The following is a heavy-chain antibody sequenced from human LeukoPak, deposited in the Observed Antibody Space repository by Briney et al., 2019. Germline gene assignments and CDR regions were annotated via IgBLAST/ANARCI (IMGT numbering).Heavy chain of an antibody. V-gene: IGHV3-48*04. J-gene: IGHJ4*02. D-gene: IGHD4-11*01. CDR3: ATRLLALQGGFDY. CDR2: ISSSSSTI. Sequence: PGGSLRLSCAASGFTFSSYSMNWVRQAPGKGLEWVSYISSSSSTIYYADSVKGRFTISRDNAKNSLYLQMNSLRAEDTAVYYCATRLLALQGGFDYWGQGTLVTVSS. CDR1: GFTFSSYS.